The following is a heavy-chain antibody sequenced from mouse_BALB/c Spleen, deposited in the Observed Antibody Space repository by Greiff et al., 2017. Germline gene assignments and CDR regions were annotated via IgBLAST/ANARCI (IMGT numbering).Heavy chain of an antibody. J-gene: IGHJ1*01. V-gene: IGHV1-14*01. Sequence: EVQLQQSGPELVKPGASVKMSCKASGYTFTSYVMHWVKQKPGQGLEWIGYINPYNDGTKYNEKFKGKATLTSDKSSSTAYMELSSLTSEDSAVYYCARGGELLRSPYWYFDVWGAGTTVTVSS. CDR1: GYTFTSYV. D-gene: IGHD1-1*01. CDR2: INPYNDGT. CDR3: ARGGELLRSPYWYFDV.